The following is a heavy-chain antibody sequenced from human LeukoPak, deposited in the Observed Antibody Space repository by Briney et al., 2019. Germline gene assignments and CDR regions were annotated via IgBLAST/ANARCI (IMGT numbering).Heavy chain of an antibody. Sequence: SETLSLTCTVSGGSISTHYWSWIRQPPGKGLEWIGYVLDSERTNDNPSLKSRATLSADTSKNQFSLRLTSVTAADSAVYYCATIKRGSIFGYFDFWGQGVLVTVSS. CDR2: VLDSERT. CDR1: GGSISTHY. CDR3: ATIKRGSIFGYFDF. J-gene: IGHJ4*02. V-gene: IGHV4-59*11. D-gene: IGHD5-18*01.